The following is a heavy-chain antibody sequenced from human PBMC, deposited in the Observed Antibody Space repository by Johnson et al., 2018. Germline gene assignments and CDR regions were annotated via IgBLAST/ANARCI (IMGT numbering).Heavy chain of an antibody. CDR3: ARQTPFGATGEAFDI. J-gene: IGHJ3*02. Sequence: SPSFQGQVTISADKSISTAYLQWSRLKASDTAMYYCARQTPFGATGEAFDIWGQGTMVTVSS. D-gene: IGHD3-16*01. V-gene: IGHV5-51*01.